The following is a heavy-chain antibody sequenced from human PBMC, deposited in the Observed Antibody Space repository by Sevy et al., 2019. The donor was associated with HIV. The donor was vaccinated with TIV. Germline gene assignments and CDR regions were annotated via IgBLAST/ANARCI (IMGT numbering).Heavy chain of an antibody. V-gene: IGHV3-7*01. D-gene: IGHD3-22*01. Sequence: GGSLRLSCTASGFTFSSYEMNWVRQAPGKGLEWVANIKQDMSEKYYADSVKGRFTISRDNARNSLYLQMESLRAEDTAVYYCARAQQVTMLVVIGGLYFDFWGQGTLVTVSS. J-gene: IGHJ4*02. CDR2: IKQDMSEK. CDR3: ARAQQVTMLVVIGGLYFDF. CDR1: GFTFSSYE.